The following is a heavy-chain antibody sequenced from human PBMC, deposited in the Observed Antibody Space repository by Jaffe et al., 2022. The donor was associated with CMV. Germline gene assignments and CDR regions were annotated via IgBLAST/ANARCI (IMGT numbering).Heavy chain of an antibody. CDR3: ASYTYGDTFDY. V-gene: IGHV4-59*01. CDR1: GGSISSYY. Sequence: QVQLQESGPGLVKPSETLSLTCTVSGGSISSYYWSWIRQPPGKGLEWIGYIYYSGSTNYNPSLKSRVTISVDTSKNQFSLKLSSVTAADTAVYYCASYTYGDTFDYWGQGTLVTVSS. D-gene: IGHD4-17*01. CDR2: IYYSGST. J-gene: IGHJ4*02.